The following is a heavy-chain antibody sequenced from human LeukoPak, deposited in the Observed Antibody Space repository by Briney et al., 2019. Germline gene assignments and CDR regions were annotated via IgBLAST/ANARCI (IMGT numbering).Heavy chain of an antibody. V-gene: IGHV3-30-3*01. J-gene: IGHJ3*02. Sequence: GGSLRLSCAASGFTFSNYALHWVRQAPGKGLEWVAVISYDGSNKYYADSVKGRFTISRDNSENTLYLQTNSLRAEDTAVYYCVLTVVNAFDIWGQGTLVTVSS. CDR1: GFTFSNYA. CDR2: ISYDGSNK. CDR3: VLTVVNAFDI. D-gene: IGHD2-21*02.